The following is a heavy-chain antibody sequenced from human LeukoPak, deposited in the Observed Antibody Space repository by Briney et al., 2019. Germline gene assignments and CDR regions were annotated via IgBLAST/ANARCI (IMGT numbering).Heavy chain of an antibody. Sequence: SETLSLTCTVSGGSISSYYWSWIRQPPGKGLEWIGYIYYSGSTNYNPPLKSRVTISVDTSKNQFSLKLSSVTAADTAVYYCARGEYYDFWSGYANYYYYGMDVWGQGTTVTVSS. CDR3: ARGEYYDFWSGYANYYYYGMDV. V-gene: IGHV4-59*01. CDR1: GGSISSYY. D-gene: IGHD3-3*01. J-gene: IGHJ6*02. CDR2: IYYSGST.